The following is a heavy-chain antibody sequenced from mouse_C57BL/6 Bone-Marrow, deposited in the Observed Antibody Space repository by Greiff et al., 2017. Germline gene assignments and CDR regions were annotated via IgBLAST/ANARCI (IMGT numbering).Heavy chain of an antibody. Sequence: QVQLKQPGAELVKPGASVKLSCKASGYTFTSYWMHWVKQRPGRGLEWIGRIDPNSGGTKYNEKFKSKATLTVDKPSSTAYMQLSILTSEDSAIYYCARTSYYGSSWFAYWGQGTLVTVSA. CDR3: ARTSYYGSSWFAY. J-gene: IGHJ3*01. CDR2: IDPNSGGT. V-gene: IGHV1-72*01. D-gene: IGHD1-1*01. CDR1: GYTFTSYW.